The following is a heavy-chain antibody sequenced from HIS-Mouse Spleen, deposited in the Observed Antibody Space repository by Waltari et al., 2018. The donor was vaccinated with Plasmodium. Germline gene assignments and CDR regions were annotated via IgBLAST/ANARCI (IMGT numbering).Heavy chain of an antibody. Sequence: EVQLVESGGGLVQPGGSRRLSCAASGFTFSSYGMSWVRQAPGKGLEWVANIKQDRSEKYYVDSVKGRFTISRDNAKNSLYLQMNSLRAEDTAVYYCASSWYWYFDLWGRGTLVTVSS. CDR3: ASSWYWYFDL. CDR1: GFTFSSYG. V-gene: IGHV3-7*01. CDR2: IKQDRSEK. D-gene: IGHD6-13*01. J-gene: IGHJ2*01.